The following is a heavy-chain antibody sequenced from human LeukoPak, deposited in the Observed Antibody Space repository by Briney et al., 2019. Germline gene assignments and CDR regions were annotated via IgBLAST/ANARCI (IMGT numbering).Heavy chain of an antibody. V-gene: IGHV1-46*01. CDR1: GYTFTSYY. CDR2: INPSGGST. J-gene: IGHJ4*02. CDR3: ARRDEYTYGQPQGGSLDY. D-gene: IGHD5-18*01. Sequence: ASVKVSCKASGYTFTSYYMHWVRQAPGQGLEWMGIINPSGGSTSYAQKFQGRVTMTRETSTSTVYMELSSLRSEDTGVYYCARRDEYTYGQPQGGSLDYWGQRTLVIVSS.